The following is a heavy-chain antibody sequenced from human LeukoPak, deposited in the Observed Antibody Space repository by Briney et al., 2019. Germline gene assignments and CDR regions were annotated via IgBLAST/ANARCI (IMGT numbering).Heavy chain of an antibody. CDR2: IWYDGSNK. Sequence: GRSLRLSCAASGFTFSSYGMHWVRQAPGKGLEWVAVIWYDGSNKYYADSVKGRFTIPRDNSKNTLYLQMNSLRPEDTAVYYCARDGALTIFGVVMDVWGQGTTVTVSS. CDR1: GFTFSSYG. D-gene: IGHD3-3*01. J-gene: IGHJ6*02. V-gene: IGHV3-33*01. CDR3: ARDGALTIFGVVMDV.